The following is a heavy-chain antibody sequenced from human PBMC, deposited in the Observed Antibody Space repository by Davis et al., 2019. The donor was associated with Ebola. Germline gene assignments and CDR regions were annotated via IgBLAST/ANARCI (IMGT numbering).Heavy chain of an antibody. D-gene: IGHD2-15*01. Sequence: ASVKVSCKTSGYIFTRYSIHWVRQAPGEGLEWVGWINGGNGDTKCSQKFQGRVTFTRDASASTAYMELSSLRSEDTAMYYCASLGYCSGGSCYRGSTTGMDVWGQGTTVTVSS. CDR1: GYIFTRYS. CDR3: ASLGYCSGGSCYRGSTTGMDV. J-gene: IGHJ6*02. CDR2: INGGNGDT. V-gene: IGHV1-3*01.